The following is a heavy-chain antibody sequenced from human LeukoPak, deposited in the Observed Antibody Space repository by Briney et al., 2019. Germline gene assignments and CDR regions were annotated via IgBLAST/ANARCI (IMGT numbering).Heavy chain of an antibody. D-gene: IGHD5-18*01. CDR3: ARGGYSYAFPNDY. V-gene: IGHV4-59*08. J-gene: IGHJ4*02. CDR2: IYYSGTT. CDR1: GGSISSYY. Sequence: SETLSLTCTVSGGSISSYYWSWIRQPPGKGLEWIGYIYYSGTTNYNPSLKSRVTISVDTSKNQFSLKLSSVTAADTAVYYCARGGYSYAFPNDYWGQGTLVTVSS.